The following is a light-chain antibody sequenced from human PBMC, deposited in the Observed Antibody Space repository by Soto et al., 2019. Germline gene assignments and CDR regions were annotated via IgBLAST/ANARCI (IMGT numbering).Light chain of an antibody. Sequence: QSALTQPASVSGSPGQSITISCTGTSSDVGGYNYVSWYQQHPGKAPKLMIYDVSNRPSGVSNRFSGSKSGNTASLTISGIQAEDEADYYCSSYTSSRTPGVFGGGTKLTVL. CDR1: SSDVGGYNY. CDR3: SSYTSSRTPGV. J-gene: IGLJ2*01. V-gene: IGLV2-14*01. CDR2: DVS.